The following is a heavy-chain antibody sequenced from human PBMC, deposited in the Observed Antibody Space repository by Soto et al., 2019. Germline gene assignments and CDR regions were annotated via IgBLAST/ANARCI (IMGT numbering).Heavy chain of an antibody. D-gene: IGHD2-21*01. Sequence: SETLSLTCTVSGGSVSSGDYYWTWIRQPPGKGLEWIGYIQYSGSTYFNHYSGSSYFNPSLKSRVAISVDTSENQFSLKLSSVTAADTAVYYCARDRDGHGNFDNWGQGTLVTVS. CDR2: IQYSGSTYFNHYSGSS. CDR3: ARDRDGHGNFDN. J-gene: IGHJ4*02. V-gene: IGHV4-30-4*01. CDR1: GGSVSSGDYY.